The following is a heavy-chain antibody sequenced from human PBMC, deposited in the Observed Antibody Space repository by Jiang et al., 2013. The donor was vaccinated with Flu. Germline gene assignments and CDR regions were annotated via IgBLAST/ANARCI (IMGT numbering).Heavy chain of an antibody. CDR3: ARGYCGGDCYFFPPFED. V-gene: IGHV4-39*07. Sequence: SGPGLVKPSETLSLTCTVSGGSISSSSYYWGWIRQPPGKGLEWIGSIYYSGSTYYNPSLKSRVTISVDTSKNQFSLKLSSVTAADTAVYYCARGYCGGDCYFFPPFEDWGQGTLVTVSS. CDR2: IYYSGST. J-gene: IGHJ4*02. CDR1: GGSISSSSYY. D-gene: IGHD2-21*01.